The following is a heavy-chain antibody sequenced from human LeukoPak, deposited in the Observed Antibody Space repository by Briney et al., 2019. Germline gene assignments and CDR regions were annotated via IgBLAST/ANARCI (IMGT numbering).Heavy chain of an antibody. CDR3: AKSRDCGGGACHSFAR. J-gene: IGHJ5*02. CDR1: GFTFSSYA. CDR2: ISAGGSSV. Sequence: GGSLRLSCAASGFTFSSYAMSWVRQAPRKGLEWVSIISAGGSSVHYADSVKGRFAISRDNSKNTLYLQMNSLTAEDAAIYYCAKSRDCGGGACHSFARWGQGTLVTVSS. V-gene: IGHV3-23*01. D-gene: IGHD2-21*02.